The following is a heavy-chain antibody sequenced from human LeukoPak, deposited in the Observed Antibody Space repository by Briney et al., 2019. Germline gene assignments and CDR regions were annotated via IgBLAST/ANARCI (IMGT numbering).Heavy chain of an antibody. CDR1: GFTFSSYG. Sequence: GGSLRLSCAASGFTFSSYGMHWVRQAPGKGLEWVAVISYDGSNKYYADSVKGRFTISRDNSKNTLYLQMNSLRAEDTAVYYCAKGIYDFWSGYHYWGQGTLVTVSS. D-gene: IGHD3-3*01. J-gene: IGHJ4*02. CDR2: ISYDGSNK. V-gene: IGHV3-30*18. CDR3: AKGIYDFWSGYHY.